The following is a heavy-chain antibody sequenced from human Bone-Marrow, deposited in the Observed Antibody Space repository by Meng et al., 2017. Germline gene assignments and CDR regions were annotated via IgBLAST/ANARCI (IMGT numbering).Heavy chain of an antibody. CDR2: FDPEDGET. D-gene: IGHD1-26*01. Sequence: ASVKVSCKVSGYTLTELSMHWVRQAPGKGLEWMGGFDPEDGETIYAQKLQGRVTMTEDTSTDTAYMELSSLRSEDTAVYYCARVMVGATTYRRYYYYYYGMDVWGQGTTVTVSS. V-gene: IGHV1-24*01. J-gene: IGHJ6*02. CDR3: ARVMVGATTYRRYYYYYYGMDV. CDR1: GYTLTELS.